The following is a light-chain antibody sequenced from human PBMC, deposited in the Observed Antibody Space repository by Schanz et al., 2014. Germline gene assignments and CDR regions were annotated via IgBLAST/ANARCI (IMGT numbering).Light chain of an antibody. CDR1: SSDVGNYNL. V-gene: IGLV2-14*02. CDR3: SSNVGSNNFQ. J-gene: IGLJ3*02. Sequence: QSALTQPASVSGSPGQSITISCTGTSSDVGNYNLVSWYQQHPGKAPKLMIYEGSKRPSGVPDRFSGSKSGNTASLTVSGLQAEDEAEYYCSSNVGSNNFQFGGGTKLTVL. CDR2: EGS.